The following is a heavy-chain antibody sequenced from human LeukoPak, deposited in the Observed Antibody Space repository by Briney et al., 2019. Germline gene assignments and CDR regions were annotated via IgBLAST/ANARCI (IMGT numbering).Heavy chain of an antibody. D-gene: IGHD2-2*01. J-gene: IGHJ4*02. V-gene: IGHV4-34*01. CDR1: GGSFSGYY. CDR3: AREGGSVVVPAAFDY. CDR2: INHSGST. Sequence: SETQSLTCAVYGGSFSGYYWSWIRQPQGKGLEWIGEINHSGSTNYNPSLKSRVTISVDTSKNQFSLKLSSVTAADTAVYYCAREGGSVVVPAAFDYWGQGTLVTVSS.